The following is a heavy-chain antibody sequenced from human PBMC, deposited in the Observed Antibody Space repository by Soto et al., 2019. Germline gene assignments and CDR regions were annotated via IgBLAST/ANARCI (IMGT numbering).Heavy chain of an antibody. CDR3: ARNRSGGGYFFDF. D-gene: IGHD3-3*01. Sequence: EVQLVESGGSVIRPGGSLRLSCGASGFTFDDYGMNWVRQTPAKGLEWVSFINWSGDDSRYGDSVKGRFIVSRDNAKNSLYLEMNSLRVDDTALYFCARNRSGGGYFFDFWGRGTLVTVSS. CDR1: GFTFDDYG. J-gene: IGHJ4*02. V-gene: IGHV3-20*04. CDR2: INWSGDDS.